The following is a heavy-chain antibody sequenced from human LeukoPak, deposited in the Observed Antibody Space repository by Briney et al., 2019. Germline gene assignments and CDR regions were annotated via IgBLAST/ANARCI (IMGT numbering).Heavy chain of an antibody. CDR1: GGSFSGYY. CDR3: ARGRLYYGDYGWFDP. Sequence: PSETLSLTCAVYGGSFSGYYWSWIRQPPGKGLEWIGEINHSGSTNYNPSLKSRVTISVDTSKNQFSLKLSSVTAADTAVYYCARGRLYYGDYGWFDPWGQGTLVTVSS. CDR2: INHSGST. D-gene: IGHD4-17*01. V-gene: IGHV4-34*01. J-gene: IGHJ5*02.